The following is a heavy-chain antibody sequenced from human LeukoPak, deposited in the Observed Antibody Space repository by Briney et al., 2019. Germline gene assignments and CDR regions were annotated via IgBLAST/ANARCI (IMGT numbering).Heavy chain of an antibody. CDR1: GFPFSSYA. D-gene: IGHD6-19*01. J-gene: IGHJ4*02. CDR3: AKRGQQWLAEFDY. V-gene: IGHV3-23*01. Sequence: GGSLGLSCAASGFPFSSYAMNWVRQAPGKGLEWVSAISGSGASTYYADSVKDRFTLSRDDSKNTLYLQMNSLRAEDTAVYYCAKRGQQWLAEFDYWGQGTLVTVSS. CDR2: ISGSGAST.